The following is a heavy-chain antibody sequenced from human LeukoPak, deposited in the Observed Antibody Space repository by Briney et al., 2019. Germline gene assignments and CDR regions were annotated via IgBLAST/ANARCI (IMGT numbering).Heavy chain of an antibody. Sequence: HPGGSLRLSCAASGFTFSSYAMHWVRQAPGKGLEWVAVISYDGSNKYYADSVKGRFTISRDNSKNTLYLQMNSLRAEDTAVYYCARDQKSTGGFWSGPTDYWGQGTLVTVSS. CDR1: GFTFSSYA. CDR3: ARDQKSTGGFWSGPTDY. V-gene: IGHV3-30-3*01. J-gene: IGHJ4*02. CDR2: ISYDGSNK. D-gene: IGHD3-3*01.